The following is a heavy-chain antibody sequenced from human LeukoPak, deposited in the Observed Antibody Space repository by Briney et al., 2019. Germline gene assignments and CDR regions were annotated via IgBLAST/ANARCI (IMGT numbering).Heavy chain of an antibody. V-gene: IGHV4-59*01. CDR1: GGSISSYY. CDR2: IYYSGST. CDR3: AGDGAWGIEDFDL. Sequence: PSETLSLTCTVSGGSISSYYWSWIRQPPGKGLEWIGYIYYSGSTNYNPSLKSRVTISVDTSKNQFSLKLSSVTAADTAVYYCAGDGAWGIEDFDLWGRGTLVTVSS. J-gene: IGHJ2*01. D-gene: IGHD3-16*01.